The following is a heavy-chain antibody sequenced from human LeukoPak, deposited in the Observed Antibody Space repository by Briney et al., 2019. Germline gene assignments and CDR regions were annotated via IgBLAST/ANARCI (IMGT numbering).Heavy chain of an antibody. D-gene: IGHD3-22*01. CDR1: GFTFSDHY. CDR2: ITSSSSYI. CDR3: ARHVVAVGFDY. V-gene: IGHV3-21*01. Sequence: PGGSLRLPCAASGFTFSDHYLDWVRQAPGKGLEWVSSITSSSSYIYYADSVMGRFTISRDNANNSLYLQMNSLRAEDTAVYYCARHVVAVGFDYWGQGTLVTVSS. J-gene: IGHJ4*02.